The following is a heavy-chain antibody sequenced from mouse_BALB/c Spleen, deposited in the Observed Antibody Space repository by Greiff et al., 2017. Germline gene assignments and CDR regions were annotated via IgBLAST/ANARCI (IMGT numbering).Heavy chain of an antibody. CDR3: ARALFITTATPFAY. CDR1: GFTFSDYG. V-gene: IGHV5-15*02. CDR2: ISNLAYSI. D-gene: IGHD1-2*01. J-gene: IGHJ3*01. Sequence: EVQLVESGGGLVQPGGSRKLSCAASGFTFSDYGMAWVRQAPGKGPEWVAFISNLAYSIYYADTVTGRFTISRENAKNTLYLEMSSLRSEDTAMYYCARALFITTATPFAYWGQGTLVTVSA.